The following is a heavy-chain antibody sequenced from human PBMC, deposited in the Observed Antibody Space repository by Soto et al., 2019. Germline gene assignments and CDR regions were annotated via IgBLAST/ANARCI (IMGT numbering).Heavy chain of an antibody. Sequence: DVQLLESGGGLVQPGGSLRLSCAASGFTFRSYAMSWVRQAPGQGLEWVSAISGSGGSTYYADSVKGRFTISRDNSKNTLYLQMNSLRAEDTAVDYCAKFRHISGWVNWFEPWGQGTLVTVSS. CDR1: GFTFRSYA. J-gene: IGHJ5*02. V-gene: IGHV3-23*01. CDR3: AKFRHISGWVNWFEP. CDR2: ISGSGGST. D-gene: IGHD6-19*01.